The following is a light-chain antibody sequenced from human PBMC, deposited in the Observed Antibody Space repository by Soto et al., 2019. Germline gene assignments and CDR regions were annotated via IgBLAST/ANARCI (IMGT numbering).Light chain of an antibody. J-gene: IGKJ1*01. CDR1: QSVSSSY. V-gene: IGKV3-20*01. CDR2: GAS. Sequence: ENVLTQSPGTLSLSPGERATLSCRAPQSVSSSYLAWYQQKPGQAPRLLIYGASTRATGIPDRFSGSGSGTDFTLTISRLDPEDFAVYYCQHYDRAPMWTFGQGTKVDIK. CDR3: QHYDRAPMWT.